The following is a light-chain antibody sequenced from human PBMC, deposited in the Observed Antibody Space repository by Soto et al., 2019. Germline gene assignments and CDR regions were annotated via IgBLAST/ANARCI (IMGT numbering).Light chain of an antibody. CDR2: DVF. Sequence: EVVLTQSPATLSLSPGERATLSCRASQSVSSYLAWYQQKPGQAPRLIIYDVFNRATGIPARFSGSGAGTDVTLTISCLEPEDVAVYYCQQRSNGVTVGRGTKGDIK. CDR1: QSVSSY. V-gene: IGKV3-11*01. CDR3: QQRSNGVT. J-gene: IGKJ3*01.